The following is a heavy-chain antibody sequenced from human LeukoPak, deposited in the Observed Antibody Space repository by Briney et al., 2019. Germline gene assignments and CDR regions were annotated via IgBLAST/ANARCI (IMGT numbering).Heavy chain of an antibody. CDR2: IKQDGSEK. CDR1: GFTFSSYW. J-gene: IGHJ4*02. D-gene: IGHD6-19*01. Sequence: GGSLRLSCAASGFTFSSYWMSWVRPAPGKGLEWVANIKQDGSEKYYVDSVKGRFTISRDNAKNSLYLQMNSLRAEDTAVYYCASDSGWSPFDYWGQGTLVTVSS. V-gene: IGHV3-7*01. CDR3: ASDSGWSPFDY.